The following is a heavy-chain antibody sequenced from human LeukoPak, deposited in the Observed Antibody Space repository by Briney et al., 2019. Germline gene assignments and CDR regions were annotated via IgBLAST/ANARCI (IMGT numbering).Heavy chain of an antibody. CDR1: GFTLSSYG. D-gene: IGHD2-2*01. V-gene: IGHV3-21*01. J-gene: IGHJ4*02. Sequence: GGSLRLSCEASGFTLSSYGMNWVRQAPGKGLEWVSSISSSSSYIYYADSVKGRFTISRDNAKNSLYLQMNSLRAEDTAVYYCARSKYYCSSTSCSIDWGQGTLVTVSS. CDR2: ISSSSSYI. CDR3: ARSKYYCSSTSCSID.